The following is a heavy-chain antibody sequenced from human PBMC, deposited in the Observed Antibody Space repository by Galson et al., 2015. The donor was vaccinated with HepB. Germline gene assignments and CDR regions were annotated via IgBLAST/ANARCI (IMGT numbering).Heavy chain of an antibody. CDR2: INTNTENP. J-gene: IGHJ3*02. CDR3: ARESLTWDAFDI. CDR1: GYTFTTYA. V-gene: IGHV7-4-1*02. Sequence: SGAEVKKPGESLEISCKASGYTFTTYAMNWVRQAPGHGLEWMGWINTNTENPTYAQGFTGQFVFSLDTSVSTAYLQISSLKAEDTAVYYCARESLTWDAFDIWGQGTMVTVSS.